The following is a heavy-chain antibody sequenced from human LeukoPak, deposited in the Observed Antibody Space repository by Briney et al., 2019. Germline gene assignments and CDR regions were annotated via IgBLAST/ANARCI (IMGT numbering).Heavy chain of an antibody. CDR2: IDPSDGGR. CDR1: GYTFSSYS. Sequence: ASVMVSCKTSGYTFSSYSMHWVRQAPGRGLEWMAIIDPSDGGRSYAQKFQGRVTMTSDTSASTVYMELRSLRSEDTAVYYCARGATDYFYMDVWGKGTTVSVSS. J-gene: IGHJ6*03. CDR3: ARGATDYFYMDV. V-gene: IGHV1-46*01.